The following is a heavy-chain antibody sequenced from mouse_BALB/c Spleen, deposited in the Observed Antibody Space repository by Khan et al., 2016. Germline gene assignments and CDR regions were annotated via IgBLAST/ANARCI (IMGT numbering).Heavy chain of an antibody. CDR1: GYSFTRYW. V-gene: IGHV1S82*01. Sequence: QVQLKQSGTELVRPGASVKLSCKASGYSFTRYWMNWVKQRPGQGLEWIGMIHPSDSESRLNQKCKDKATLTADNSSSIAYMQLSSPTSEDSAVYSSKKSAYGNHPYYAMDYWGQGTSVTVSS. D-gene: IGHD2-1*01. J-gene: IGHJ4*01. CDR3: KKSAYGNHPYYAMDY. CDR2: IHPSDSES.